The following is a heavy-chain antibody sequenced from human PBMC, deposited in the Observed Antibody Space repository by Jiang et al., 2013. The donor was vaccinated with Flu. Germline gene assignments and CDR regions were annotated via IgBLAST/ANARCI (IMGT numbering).Heavy chain of an antibody. CDR1: GYSFTSYW. Sequence: GAEVKKPGESLKISCKGSGYSFTSYWIGWVRQMPGKGLEWMGIIYPGDSDTRYSPSFQGQVTISADKSISTAYLQWSSLKASDTAMYYCARRREMATISPYYYYYGMDVWGQGTTVTVSS. J-gene: IGHJ6*02. D-gene: IGHD5-24*01. CDR2: IYPGDSDT. V-gene: IGHV5-51*03. CDR3: ARRREMATISPYYYYYGMDV.